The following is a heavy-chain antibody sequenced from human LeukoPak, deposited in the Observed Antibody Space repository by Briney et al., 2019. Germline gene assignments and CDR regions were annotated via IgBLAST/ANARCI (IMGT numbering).Heavy chain of an antibody. CDR2: IKSSGTYV. D-gene: IGHD2-21*01. CDR3: ARGDPHIGP. J-gene: IGHJ5*02. Sequence: GGSLRLSCAAFGFTFSSYNMIWVRQAPGKGLEWVSSIKSSGTYVYYADSVKGRFTISRDNAKNSVHLQMNSLRTEDTAVYYCARGDPHIGPWGQGTLVTVSS. V-gene: IGHV3-21*01. CDR1: GFTFSSYN.